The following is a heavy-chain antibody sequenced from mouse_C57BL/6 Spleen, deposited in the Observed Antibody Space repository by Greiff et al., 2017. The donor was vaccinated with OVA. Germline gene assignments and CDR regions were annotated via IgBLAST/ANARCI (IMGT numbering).Heavy chain of an antibody. CDR2: IWGVGST. J-gene: IGHJ3*01. Sequence: VQLQESGPGLVAPSQSLSITCTVSGFSLTSYGVDWVRQSPGKGLEWLGVIWGVGSTNYNSALKSRLSISKDNSKSQVFLKMNSLQTDDTAMYYCASGRTSYDGYFPFAYWGQGTLVTVSA. V-gene: IGHV2-6*01. D-gene: IGHD2-3*01. CDR3: ASGRTSYDGYFPFAY. CDR1: GFSLTSYG.